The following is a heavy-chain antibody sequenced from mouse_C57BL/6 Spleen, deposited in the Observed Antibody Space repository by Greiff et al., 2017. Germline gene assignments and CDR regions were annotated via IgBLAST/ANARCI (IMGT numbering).Heavy chain of an antibody. V-gene: IGHV1-7*01. CDR3: ARCEAHITTVGPYAIDY. CDR2: ITPSSGYT. CDR1: GYTFTSYW. D-gene: IGHD1-1*01. J-gene: IGHJ4*01. Sequence: VQLQQSGAELAKPGASVKLSCKASGYTFTSYWMHWVKQRPGQGLEWIGYITPSSGYTKYTQKFQDKATLTADKSSSTAYMQLSSLTYEDSTVYYCARCEAHITTVGPYAIDYWGQGTSVTVSS.